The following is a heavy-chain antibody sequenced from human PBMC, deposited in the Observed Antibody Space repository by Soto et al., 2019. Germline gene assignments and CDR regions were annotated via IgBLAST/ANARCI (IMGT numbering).Heavy chain of an antibody. V-gene: IGHV3-48*02. J-gene: IGHJ4*02. CDR3: ARDFAWAFDN. Sequence: EVQLVESGGGVVQPGGSLRLSCAASGFIFSSYTFNWVRQAPGKGLEWVAYIRTGSGSYAESVKGRFTISRDDAKNSLYLQMNSLRDEDTAVYYCARDFAWAFDNWGQGTPVTVSS. CDR1: GFIFSSYT. CDR2: IRTGSG.